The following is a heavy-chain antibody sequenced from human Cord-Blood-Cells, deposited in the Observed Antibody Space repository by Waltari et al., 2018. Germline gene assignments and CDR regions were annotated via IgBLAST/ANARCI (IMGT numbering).Heavy chain of an antibody. CDR1: GDSVSSNSAA. D-gene: IGHD2-2*01. J-gene: IGHJ3*02. Sequence: QVQLQQSGPGLVKPSQTLSLTCAISGDSVSSNSAAWNWIRQSPSRGLEWLGRTYYRSKWYNEYAVYVKSRITINPDTSKTQFSLQLNSVTPEDTAVYYCARAGYCSSTSCYAFDIWGQGTMVTVSS. CDR2: TYYRSKWYN. CDR3: ARAGYCSSTSCYAFDI. V-gene: IGHV6-1*01.